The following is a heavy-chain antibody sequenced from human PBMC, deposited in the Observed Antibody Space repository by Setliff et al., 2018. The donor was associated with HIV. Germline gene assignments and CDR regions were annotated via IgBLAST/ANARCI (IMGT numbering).Heavy chain of an antibody. CDR1: GASISGYY. Sequence: SETLSLTCTVSGASISGYYWSWIRQADGKGLEWIGRIETSGGNIDSNPSFKSRVTMSGDTPKNQFSLKLSSVTAADTAVYYCARDGVWSSGLDAFDIWGQGTMVTVSS. CDR2: IETSGGNI. V-gene: IGHV4-4*07. D-gene: IGHD3-22*01. J-gene: IGHJ3*02. CDR3: ARDGVWSSGLDAFDI.